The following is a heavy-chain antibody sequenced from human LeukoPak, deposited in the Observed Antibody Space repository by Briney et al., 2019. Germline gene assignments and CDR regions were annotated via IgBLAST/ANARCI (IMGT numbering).Heavy chain of an antibody. CDR1: GYSSTSYW. D-gene: IGHD4-17*01. J-gene: IGHJ3*01. CDR3: ARQRGHDYGDYPGAFDL. Sequence: GESLQISSKGSGYSSTSYWIGWVRQMSGKGREWMGLIFPGDSDTRYSPSFQGQVTNSADKSISTAYLQWSSLKASGTAMYYCARQRGHDYGDYPGAFDLWGQGTMVTVSS. CDR2: IFPGDSDT. V-gene: IGHV5-51*01.